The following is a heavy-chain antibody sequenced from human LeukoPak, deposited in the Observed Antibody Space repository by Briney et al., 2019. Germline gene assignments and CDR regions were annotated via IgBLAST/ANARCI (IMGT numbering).Heavy chain of an antibody. V-gene: IGHV3-48*04. CDR1: GFTFSSYS. Sequence: GGSLRLSCAASGFTFSSYSMNWVRQAPGKGLEWVSYISSSSTTIYYADSVKGLFTISRDNAKNTLYLQMNSLRVEDTAVYYCARGNSHAFDIWGQGTMVTVSS. J-gene: IGHJ3*02. CDR3: ARGNSHAFDI. CDR2: ISSSSTTI. D-gene: IGHD3-10*01.